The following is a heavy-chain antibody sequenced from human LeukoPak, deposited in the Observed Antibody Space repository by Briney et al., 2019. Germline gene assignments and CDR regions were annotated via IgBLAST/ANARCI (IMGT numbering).Heavy chain of an antibody. CDR1: GFTFSNAW. CDR3: AKDKQQLWILDY. J-gene: IGHJ4*02. CDR2: ISGSGGST. Sequence: PGGSLRLSCAASGFTFSNAWMTWVRQAPGKGLEWVSAISGSGGSTYYADSVKGRFTISRDNSKNTLYLQMNSLRAEDTAVYYCAKDKQQLWILDYWGQGTLVTVSS. V-gene: IGHV3-23*01. D-gene: IGHD6-13*01.